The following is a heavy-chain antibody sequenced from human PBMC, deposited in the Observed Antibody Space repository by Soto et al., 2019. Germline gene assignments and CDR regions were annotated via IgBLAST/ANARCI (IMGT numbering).Heavy chain of an antibody. J-gene: IGHJ4*02. Sequence: SGPTLVNPTQTLTLTCTFSGFSLSTSGVGVGWIRQPPGKALEWLALIYWDDDKRYSPSLKSRLTITKDTSKNQVVLTMTNMDPVDTATYYCAHSTYCTNGVCYFSFFDYWGQGTLVTVSS. D-gene: IGHD2-8*01. CDR2: IYWDDDK. CDR1: GFSLSTSGVG. CDR3: AHSTYCTNGVCYFSFFDY. V-gene: IGHV2-5*02.